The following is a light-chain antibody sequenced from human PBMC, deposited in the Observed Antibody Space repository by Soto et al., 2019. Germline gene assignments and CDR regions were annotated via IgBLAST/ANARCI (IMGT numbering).Light chain of an antibody. Sequence: DIVKRQYPGTLSLSPGSRATLSCRASQSVSNNYLAWYQQKPGQAPRLLIYGASNRATGIPDRFSGSGSGTDFTPTFSRLVPEDVEVYYCQQCGSTATYVRGTKVDIK. V-gene: IGKV3-20*01. CDR2: GAS. J-gene: IGKJ4*02. CDR3: QQCGSTAT. CDR1: QSVSNNY.